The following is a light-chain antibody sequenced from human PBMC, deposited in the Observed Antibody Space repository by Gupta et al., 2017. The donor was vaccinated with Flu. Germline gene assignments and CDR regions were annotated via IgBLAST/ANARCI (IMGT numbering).Light chain of an antibody. CDR3: QQYYSTIT. V-gene: IGKV4-1*01. J-gene: IGKJ5*01. CDR1: QSVLYSSNNKNY. Sequence: DLVMTQSLATLAVSLGEGATINCKSSQSVLYSSNNKNYLAWYQQKPGQPPKLLIYWASTRESGVPDRFSGSGSVTDFTLTISSLQAEDVAFYYCQQYYSTITFGQGTRLEIK. CDR2: WAS.